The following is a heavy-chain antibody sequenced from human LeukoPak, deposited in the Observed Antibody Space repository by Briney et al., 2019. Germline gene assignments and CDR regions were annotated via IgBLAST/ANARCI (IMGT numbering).Heavy chain of an antibody. Sequence: PSETLSLICTVSGGSISSYYWSWIRQPPGKGLEWIGYIYYSGSTNYNPSLKSRVTISVDTSKNQFSLKLSSVTAADTAVYYCARVYNYDFWSGYYSSSPFFDYWGQGTLVTVSS. D-gene: IGHD3-3*01. CDR3: ARVYNYDFWSGYYSSSPFFDY. V-gene: IGHV4-59*01. J-gene: IGHJ4*02. CDR1: GGSISSYY. CDR2: IYYSGST.